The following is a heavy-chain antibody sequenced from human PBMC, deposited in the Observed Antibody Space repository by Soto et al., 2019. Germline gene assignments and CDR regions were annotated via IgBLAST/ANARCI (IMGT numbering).Heavy chain of an antibody. CDR3: ARRPLVRGIIPYYFDS. CDR2: IYYSGSA. D-gene: IGHD3-10*01. Sequence: PSETLSLTCTVSGGSINNSSFYWGWVRQPPGKRLEWIGSIYYSGSAYYNPSLKSRLTISVDTSKNQFSLNLSSVTAADTAVYFCARRPLVRGIIPYYFDSWGQGTPVTVSS. J-gene: IGHJ4*02. CDR1: GGSINNSSFY. V-gene: IGHV4-39*01.